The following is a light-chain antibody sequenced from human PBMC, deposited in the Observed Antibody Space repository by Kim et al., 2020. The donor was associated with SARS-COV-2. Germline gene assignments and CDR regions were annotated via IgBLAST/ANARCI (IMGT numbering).Light chain of an antibody. V-gene: IGKV1-5*01. J-gene: IGKJ2*01. CDR2: DVS. Sequence: STSVGDRITITCRASQTFSSWLAWYQQKPGNAPKILIYDVSSLESGVPSRFSGSGSGTEFTLTISSLQPDDVATYYCQQYDSYPYTFGQGNKLEI. CDR1: QTFSSW. CDR3: QQYDSYPYT.